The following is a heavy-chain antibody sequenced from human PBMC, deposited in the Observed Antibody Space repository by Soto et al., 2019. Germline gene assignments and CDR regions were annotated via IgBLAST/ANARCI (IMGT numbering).Heavy chain of an antibody. CDR1: GGSFSGYY. V-gene: IGHV4-34*01. D-gene: IGHD4-4*01. J-gene: IGHJ6*02. CDR2: INHSGST. Sequence: PSETLSLTCAVYGGSFSGYYWSWIRQPPGKGLEWIGEINHSGSTNYNPSLQSRVTISVDTSKNQFSLKLSSVTAADTAVYYCARDGGHSNYYYGMDVWGQGTTVTVSS. CDR3: ARDGGHSNYYYGMDV.